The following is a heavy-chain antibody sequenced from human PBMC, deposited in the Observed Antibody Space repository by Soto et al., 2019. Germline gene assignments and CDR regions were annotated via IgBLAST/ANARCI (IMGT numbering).Heavy chain of an antibody. Sequence: SDTLSLTCXVSCRSISNGGYSWIYIRHPPWKCLDGIGYIYHSGSTYYNPSLKSRVTISVDRSKNQFSLKLRSVTAADTVIYYCARDQVLAAPWYYGMDVWGQGTTVTVSS. CDR3: ARDQVLAAPWYYGMDV. D-gene: IGHD6-25*01. CDR1: CRSISNGGYS. V-gene: IGHV4-30-2*01. CDR2: IYHSGST. J-gene: IGHJ6*02.